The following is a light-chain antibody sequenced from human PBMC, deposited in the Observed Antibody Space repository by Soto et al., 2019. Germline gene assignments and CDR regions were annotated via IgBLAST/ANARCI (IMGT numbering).Light chain of an antibody. Sequence: QSALTQPASVSGSPEQSITISCTGPGSDVGSFDLVSWYQQHPGKAPKLIIFEGSKRPSGISTRFSGSKSDNRASLTISGLQAEDEADYYCSSYAGGMTWVFGGGTKLTVL. CDR1: GSDVGSFDL. J-gene: IGLJ3*02. CDR3: SSYAGGMTWV. V-gene: IGLV2-23*01. CDR2: EGS.